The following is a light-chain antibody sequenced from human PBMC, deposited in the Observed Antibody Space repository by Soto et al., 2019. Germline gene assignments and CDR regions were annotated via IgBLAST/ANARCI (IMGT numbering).Light chain of an antibody. CDR1: QSISNY. CDR2: AAS. J-gene: IGKJ2*01. CDR3: QHSYSTPPMYT. V-gene: IGKV1-39*01. Sequence: DIPMTQSPSSLSASVGDRVTITCRASQSISNYLNWFQQKPGKAPKLLIYAASSLQSGVPSRFSGSGSGTDFTLTISSLQPEDFATYYCQHSYSTPPMYTFGQGTKVEIK.